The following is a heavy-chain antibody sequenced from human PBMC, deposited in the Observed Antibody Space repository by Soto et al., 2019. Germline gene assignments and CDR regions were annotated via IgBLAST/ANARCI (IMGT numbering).Heavy chain of an antibody. J-gene: IGHJ2*01. V-gene: IGHV1-69*01. CDR3: ARDLPGIAAAGTPTYFDL. CDR2: IIPIFGTA. CDR1: GGTFSSYA. D-gene: IGHD6-13*01. Sequence: QVQLVQSGAEVKKPGSSVKVSCKASGGTFSSYAISWLRQAPGQGLEWMGGIIPIFGTANYAQKVQGRVTITADESTSTDYMELSSLISEDTAVYYCARDLPGIAAAGTPTYFDLWGRGTMVTVSS.